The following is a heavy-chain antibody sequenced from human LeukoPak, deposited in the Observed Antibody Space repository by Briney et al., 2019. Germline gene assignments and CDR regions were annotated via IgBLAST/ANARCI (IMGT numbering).Heavy chain of an antibody. D-gene: IGHD5-12*01. CDR1: GFTFSSYG. J-gene: IGHJ4*02. CDR2: IWYDGSNK. CDR3: ARDTGYSGYDGPDY. Sequence: PGGSLRLSCAASGFTFSSYGMHWVRQAPGKGLEWVAVIWYDGSNKYYADSVKGRFTISRDNSKNTLYLQMNSLRAEDTAVYYCARDTGYSGYDGPDYWGQGTLVTVSS. V-gene: IGHV3-33*08.